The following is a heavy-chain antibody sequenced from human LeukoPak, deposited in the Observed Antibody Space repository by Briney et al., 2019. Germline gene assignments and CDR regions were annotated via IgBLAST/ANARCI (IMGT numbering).Heavy chain of an antibody. CDR2: ISGSGGST. Sequence: GGSLRLSCPAPGFTFSSYAMSWVRQAPGKGLEWVSAISGSGGSTYYADSVKCRFTISRDNSKNTLYLQMNSLRAEDTAVYYCAKVRGSYYFRDYWGQGTLVTVSS. V-gene: IGHV3-23*01. CDR1: GFTFSSYA. CDR3: AKVRGSYYFRDY. D-gene: IGHD1-26*01. J-gene: IGHJ4*02.